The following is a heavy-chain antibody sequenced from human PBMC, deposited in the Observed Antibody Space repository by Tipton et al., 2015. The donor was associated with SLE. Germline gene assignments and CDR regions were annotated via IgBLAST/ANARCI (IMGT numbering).Heavy chain of an antibody. CDR3: ARHITISGVVFMGAFDN. V-gene: IGHV3-23*03. Sequence: GSLRLSCAASGFTFSSYAMSWVRQAPGKGLEWVSVIYSGGSGTYYADSVKGRFTISRDNSKNTLYLQMNSLRAEDTAVYYCARHITISGVVFMGAFDNWGQGTMVTVSS. CDR2: IYSGGSGT. D-gene: IGHD3-3*01. J-gene: IGHJ3*02. CDR1: GFTFSSYA.